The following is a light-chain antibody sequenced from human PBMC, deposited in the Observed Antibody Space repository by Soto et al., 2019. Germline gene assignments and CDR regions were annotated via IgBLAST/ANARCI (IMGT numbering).Light chain of an antibody. CDR3: QQYNSYSWT. V-gene: IGKV1-5*01. CDR1: QSISSW. J-gene: IGKJ1*01. CDR2: DAS. Sequence: DILMTQSPSTLSASVGDRVTITCRASQSISSWLAWYQQKPGKAPKLLIYDASSLESGVPSRFSGSGSGTEFTLTISSLQPDEFATYYCQQYNSYSWTFGQGTKVEIK.